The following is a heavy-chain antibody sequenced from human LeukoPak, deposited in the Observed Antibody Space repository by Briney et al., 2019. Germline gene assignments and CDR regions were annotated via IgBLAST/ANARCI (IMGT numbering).Heavy chain of an antibody. D-gene: IGHD3/OR15-3a*01. CDR2: ISYTGST. V-gene: IGHV4-34*01. J-gene: IGHJ4*02. CDR3: ARQTGSGLFILP. Sequence: PSETLSLTCAVYGGSFSGYYWGWIRQPPGKGLEWIGSISYTGSTYYIPSLKTRVTISVDTSKNQFSLRLSSVTAADTAVYYCARQTGSGLFILPGGQGTLVTVSS. CDR1: GGSFSGYY.